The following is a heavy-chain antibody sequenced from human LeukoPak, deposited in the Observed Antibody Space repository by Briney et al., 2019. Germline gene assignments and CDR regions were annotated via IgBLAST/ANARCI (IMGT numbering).Heavy chain of an antibody. CDR1: GFTLDDYA. D-gene: IGHD6-13*01. V-gene: IGHV3-9*01. J-gene: IGHJ4*02. CDR3: AIAAGTGVDY. CDR2: ISETGGTI. Sequence: GGSLRLSCAASGFTLDDYAMHWVRQAPGKGLEWVSGISETGGTIVYADSVKGRFTISRDNAKNSLYLQMNSLRAEDTAVYYCAIAAGTGVDYWGQGTLVTVSS.